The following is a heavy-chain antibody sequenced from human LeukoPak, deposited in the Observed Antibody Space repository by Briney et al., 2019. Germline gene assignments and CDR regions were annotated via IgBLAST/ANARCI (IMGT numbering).Heavy chain of an antibody. CDR3: ATDLSAYSSSWTRAAIFDP. V-gene: IGHV1-8*01. D-gene: IGHD6-13*01. CDR2: MNPNSGNT. J-gene: IGHJ5*02. CDR1: GYTFTSYD. Sequence: VASVKVSCKASGYTFTSYDINWVRQATGQGLEWMGWMNPNSGNTGYAQKFQGRVTMTRNTSISTAYMELSSLRSEDTAVYYCATDLSAYSSSWTRAAIFDPWGQGTLVTVSS.